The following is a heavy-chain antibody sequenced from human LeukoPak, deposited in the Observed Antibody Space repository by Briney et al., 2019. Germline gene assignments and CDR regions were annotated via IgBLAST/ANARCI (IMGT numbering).Heavy chain of an antibody. V-gene: IGHV4-61*02. Sequence: PSETLSLTCTVSGGPISSGSYYWSWIRQPAGKGLEWIGRIYTSGSTNYNPSLKSRVTISLDTSKNQFSLKLSSVTAADTAVYYCAKGTDYGDFDWGQGTLVTVSS. CDR3: AKGTDYGDFD. CDR2: IYTSGST. CDR1: GGPISSGSYY. D-gene: IGHD4-17*01. J-gene: IGHJ4*02.